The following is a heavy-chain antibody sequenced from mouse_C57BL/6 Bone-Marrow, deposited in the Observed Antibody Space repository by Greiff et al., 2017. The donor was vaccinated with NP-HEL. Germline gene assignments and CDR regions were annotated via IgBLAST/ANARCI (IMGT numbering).Heavy chain of an antibody. CDR3: ARTAAYGSSKEAHFDY. V-gene: IGHV1-50*01. J-gene: IGHJ2*01. CDR2: IDPSDSYT. D-gene: IGHD1-1*01. CDR1: GYTFTSYW. Sequence: QVQLQQPGAELVKPGASVKLSCKASGYTFTSYWMQWVKQRPGQGLEWIGEIDPSDSYTNYNQKFKGKATLTVDTSSSTAYMQLSSLTSEDSAVYYCARTAAYGSSKEAHFDYWGQGTTLTVSS.